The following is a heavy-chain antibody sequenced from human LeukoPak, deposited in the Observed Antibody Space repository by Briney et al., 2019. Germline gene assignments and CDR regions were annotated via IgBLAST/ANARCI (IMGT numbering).Heavy chain of an antibody. CDR2: ISYDGSNK. J-gene: IGHJ4*02. D-gene: IGHD6-13*01. CDR1: GFTFSSYG. Sequence: GGSLRLSCAASGFTFSSYGMHWVRQAPGKGLEWVAVISYDGSNKYYADSVKGRFTISRDNSKNALYLRMNRLRAEDTAVYYCAKHKYSSSWYGLDYWGQGTLVTVSS. V-gene: IGHV3-30*18. CDR3: AKHKYSSSWYGLDY.